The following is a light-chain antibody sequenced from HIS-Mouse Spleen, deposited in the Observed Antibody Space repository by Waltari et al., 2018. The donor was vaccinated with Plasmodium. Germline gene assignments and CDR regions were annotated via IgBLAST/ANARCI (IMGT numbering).Light chain of an antibody. CDR3: MQGTHWPPIFT. CDR1: QSVSSN. CDR2: GAS. Sequence: EIVMTQSPATLSVSPGERATLSCRASQSVSSNLAWYQQKPGQAPRLLIYGASTRATGIPARFSGSGSGTEFTLKISRVEAEDVGVYYCMQGTHWPPIFTFGPGTKVDIK. V-gene: IGKV3-15*01. J-gene: IGKJ3*01.